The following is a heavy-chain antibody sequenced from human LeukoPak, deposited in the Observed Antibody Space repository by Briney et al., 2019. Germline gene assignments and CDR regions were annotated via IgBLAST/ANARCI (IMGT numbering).Heavy chain of an antibody. CDR1: GGTFSSYG. Sequence: SVKVSCKASGGTFSSYGISWVRQAPGQGLEWMGGIIPIFGTANYAQKFQGRVTITADESTSTAYMELSSLRSEDTAVYYCATSAALPYYYYYYMDVWGKGTTVTVSS. D-gene: IGHD2-2*01. V-gene: IGHV1-69*01. CDR3: ATSAALPYYYYYYMDV. CDR2: IIPIFGTA. J-gene: IGHJ6*03.